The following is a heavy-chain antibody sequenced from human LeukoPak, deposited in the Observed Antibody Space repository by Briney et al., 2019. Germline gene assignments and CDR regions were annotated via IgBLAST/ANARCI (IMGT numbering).Heavy chain of an antibody. D-gene: IGHD6-19*01. V-gene: IGHV3-7*01. CDR1: GFTFSSYA. CDR2: IKQDGSEK. J-gene: IGHJ4*02. Sequence: GGSLRLSCAASGFTFSSYAMHWVRQAPGKGLEWVANIKQDGSEKNYVDPVKGRFTISRDNGKNSLYLQMNSLRAEDTAVYYCASLSSGYYWGQGTLVTVSS. CDR3: ASLSSGYY.